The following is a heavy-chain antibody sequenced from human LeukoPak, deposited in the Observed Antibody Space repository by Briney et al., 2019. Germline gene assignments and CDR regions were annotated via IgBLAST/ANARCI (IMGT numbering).Heavy chain of an antibody. Sequence: GGSLRLSCAASGFTFSSYDMSWVRQAPGKGLEWVSTSSGSGGSTYYADSVKGRFTISRDNSKNTLYLQMNSLRAEDTAVYYCAKKSSSSWWGYFDYWGQGTLVTVSS. CDR1: GFTFSSYD. V-gene: IGHV3-23*01. D-gene: IGHD6-13*01. CDR3: AKKSSSSWWGYFDY. J-gene: IGHJ4*02. CDR2: SSGSGGST.